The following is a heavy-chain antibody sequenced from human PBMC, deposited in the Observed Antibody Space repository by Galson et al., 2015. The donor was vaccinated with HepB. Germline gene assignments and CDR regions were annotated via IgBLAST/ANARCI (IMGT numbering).Heavy chain of an antibody. CDR3: ARDRDYRFDY. V-gene: IGHV1-18*04. CDR1: GYTFTTNG. CDR2: ISANTGNT. Sequence: SVKVSCKASGYTFTTNGISWVRQAPGQGLEWMGWISANTGNTKYAQNFQERVTLTRDTSTSAVYLELRNLRSDDTAAYYCARDRDYRFDYWGQGTLSPSPQ. D-gene: IGHD4/OR15-4a*01. J-gene: IGHJ4*02.